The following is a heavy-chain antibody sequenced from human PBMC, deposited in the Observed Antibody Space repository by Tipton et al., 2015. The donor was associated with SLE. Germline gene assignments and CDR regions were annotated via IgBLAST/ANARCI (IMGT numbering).Heavy chain of an antibody. D-gene: IGHD3-3*01. CDR3: ARTLGEDGVVIAPWYFDL. Sequence: TLSLTCTVSGGSISSSGYYWGWIRQPPGKGLEWIGSIYYSGSTFYNPSLKSRVTISVDTSKNQFSLKLSSVTAADTAVYYCARTLGEDGVVIAPWYFDLWGRGTLVTVSS. CDR1: GGSISSSGYY. V-gene: IGHV4-39*01. J-gene: IGHJ2*01. CDR2: IYYSGST.